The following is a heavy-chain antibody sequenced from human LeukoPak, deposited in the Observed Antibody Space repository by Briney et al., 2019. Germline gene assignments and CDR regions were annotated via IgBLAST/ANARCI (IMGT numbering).Heavy chain of an antibody. V-gene: IGHV3-21*01. J-gene: IGHJ4*02. CDR2: ISSSSSYI. D-gene: IGHD2-2*01. CDR3: ARDQGGVVVPAAIFRY. Sequence: GGSLRLSCAASGFTFSSYSMNWVRQAPGKGLEWVSSISSSSSYIYYADSVKGRFTISRDNAKNSLYLQMNSLRAEDTAVYYCARDQGGVVVPAAIFRYWGQGTLVTVSS. CDR1: GFTFSSYS.